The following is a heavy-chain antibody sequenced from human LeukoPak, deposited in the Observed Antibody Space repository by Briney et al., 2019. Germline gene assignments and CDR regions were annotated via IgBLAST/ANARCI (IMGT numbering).Heavy chain of an antibody. CDR3: ARITTTVTAIDY. V-gene: IGHV3-30*04. J-gene: IGHJ4*02. Sequence: SGGSLRLSCAASGFTFSSYAMHWVRQAPGKGLEWVAVISYDGSNKYYADSVKGRFTISRDNSKNTLYLQMNSLRAEDTAVYYCARITTTVTAIDYWGQGTLVTVSS. D-gene: IGHD4-17*01. CDR2: ISYDGSNK. CDR1: GFTFSSYA.